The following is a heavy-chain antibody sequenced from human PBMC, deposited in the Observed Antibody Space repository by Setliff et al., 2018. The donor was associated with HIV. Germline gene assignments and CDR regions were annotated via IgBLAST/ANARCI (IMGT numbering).Heavy chain of an antibody. CDR2: VDPDDSET. CDR1: GYTFTNYY. Sequence: ASVKVSCKASGYTFTNYYIHWLQQAPGKGLEWMGRVDPDDSETIYAEKFQGRLTITADTSTDTAYMELSSLRSEDTAVYYCARVAGGDIVVVVAATPYYYYMDVWGKGTTVTVSS. D-gene: IGHD2-15*01. CDR3: ARVAGGDIVVVVAATPYYYYMDV. J-gene: IGHJ6*03. V-gene: IGHV1-69-2*01.